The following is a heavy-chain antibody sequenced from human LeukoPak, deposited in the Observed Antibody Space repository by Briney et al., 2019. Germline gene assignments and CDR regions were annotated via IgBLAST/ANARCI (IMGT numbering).Heavy chain of an antibody. Sequence: GASVKVSCKASGYTFTSYAMNWVRQAPGQGLEWMGWINTNTGNPTYAQGFTGRFVFSLDTSVSTAYLQISSLKAEDTAVYYCASLPQLWFGEFFGMDVWGQGTTVTVSS. V-gene: IGHV7-4-1*02. D-gene: IGHD3-10*01. CDR2: INTNTGNP. CDR3: ASLPQLWFGEFFGMDV. J-gene: IGHJ6*02. CDR1: GYTFTSYA.